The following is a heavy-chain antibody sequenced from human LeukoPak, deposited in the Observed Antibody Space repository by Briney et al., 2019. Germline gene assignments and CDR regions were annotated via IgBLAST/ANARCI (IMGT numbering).Heavy chain of an antibody. D-gene: IGHD6-19*01. CDR2: ISSSGSTI. CDR3: AGTGYSSGWYDY. CDR1: GFTFSSYE. J-gene: IGHJ4*02. V-gene: IGHV3-48*03. Sequence: PGGSLRLSCAASGFTFSSYEMNWVRQAPGKGLEWVSYISSSGSTIYYADSVKGRFTISRDNAKNSLYLQMNSLRAEDTAVYYCAGTGYSSGWYDYWGQGTLVTVSS.